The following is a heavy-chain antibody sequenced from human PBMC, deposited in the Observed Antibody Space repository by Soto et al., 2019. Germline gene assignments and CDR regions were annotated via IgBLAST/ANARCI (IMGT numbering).Heavy chain of an antibody. CDR2: ISYGGSNK. V-gene: IGHV3-30*18. J-gene: IGHJ4*02. CDR1: GFTFSSYG. D-gene: IGHD3-10*01. CDR3: AKDRKYYGSGSSPLDY. Sequence: GGSLRLSCAASGFTFSSYGMHWVRQAPGKGLEWVAVISYGGSNKYYADSVKGRFTISRDNSKNTLYLQMNSLRAEDTAVYYCAKDRKYYGSGSSPLDYWGQGTLVTVSS.